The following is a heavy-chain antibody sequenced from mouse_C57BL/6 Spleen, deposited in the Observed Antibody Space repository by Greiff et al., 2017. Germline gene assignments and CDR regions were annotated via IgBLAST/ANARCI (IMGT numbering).Heavy chain of an antibody. D-gene: IGHD2-10*02. CDR2: IYPGSGST. V-gene: IGHV1-55*01. Sequence: VQLQQPGAELVKPGASVKMSCKASGYTFTSYWITWVKQRPGQGLEWIGDIYPGSGSTNYNEKFKSKATMTVDTSSSTAYMQLSILTSEDSAVYYGARRGHWYGSRGYAMDYWGQGTSVPGSS. J-gene: IGHJ4*01. CDR3: ARRGHWYGSRGYAMDY. CDR1: GYTFTSYW.